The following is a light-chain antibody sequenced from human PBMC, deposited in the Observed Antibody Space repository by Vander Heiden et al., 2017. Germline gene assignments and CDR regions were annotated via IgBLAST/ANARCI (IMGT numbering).Light chain of an antibody. J-gene: IGKJ2*01. CDR2: GAS. V-gene: IGKV3-20*01. CDR1: QSVSSSY. Sequence: EMVLTQSPGTLSLSPGERATLSCRASQSVSSSYLAWYQQKPGQAPRLLTYGASSRATGIPDRFSGSGSGTDFTLTISRLEPEDFAGYYCQQYGSSPRTFGQGTKLEIK. CDR3: QQYGSSPRT.